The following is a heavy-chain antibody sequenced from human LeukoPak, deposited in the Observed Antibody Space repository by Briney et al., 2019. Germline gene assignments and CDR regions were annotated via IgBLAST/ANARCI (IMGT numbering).Heavy chain of an antibody. CDR1: GGSISSYY. J-gene: IGHJ3*02. Sequence: PSETLSLTCTVSGGSISSYYWSWIRQPPGKGLEWIGYIYYSGSTNYNPSLKSRVTISVDTSKNQFSLKLSSVTAADTVVYYCARGGDRYAFDIWGQGTMVTVSS. CDR2: IYYSGST. V-gene: IGHV4-59*01. D-gene: IGHD3-10*01. CDR3: ARGGDRYAFDI.